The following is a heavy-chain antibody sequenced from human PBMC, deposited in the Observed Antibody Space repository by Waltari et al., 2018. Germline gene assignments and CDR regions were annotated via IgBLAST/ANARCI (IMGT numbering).Heavy chain of an antibody. CDR2: ISTGGRTI. Sequence: EVQLIESGGALVQPGGSLRLSCAASGFGFSNFSMNWVRQAPGKGLEWIAYISTGGRTIYYADSVKGRFTISRDNAKNSLYLQMNGLTDEDTAIYYCTPLDYWGRGALVTVSS. J-gene: IGHJ4*02. CDR3: TPLDY. CDR1: GFGFSNFS. V-gene: IGHV3-48*02.